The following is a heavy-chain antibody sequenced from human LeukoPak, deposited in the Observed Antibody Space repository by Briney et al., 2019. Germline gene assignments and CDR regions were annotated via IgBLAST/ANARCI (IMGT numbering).Heavy chain of an antibody. CDR2: IFYSGST. D-gene: IGHD3-10*01. V-gene: IGHV4-59*01. Sequence: GSLRLSCAASGFTFDDYGMSWIRQPPGKGLEWIGYIFYSGSTNYNPSLKSRVTISVDTSKNQFSLKLSSVTAADTAVYFCARVYYGRTYDYWYFDLWGRGTLVTVSS. CDR1: GFTFDDYG. J-gene: IGHJ2*01. CDR3: ARVYYGRTYDYWYFDL.